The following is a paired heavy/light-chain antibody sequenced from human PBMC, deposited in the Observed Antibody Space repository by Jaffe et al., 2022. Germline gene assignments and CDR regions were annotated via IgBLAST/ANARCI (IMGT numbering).Light chain of an antibody. CDR1: QSVSSY. CDR3: QQRSDWPLT. Sequence: EIVLTQSPDTLSLSPGERATLSCRASQSVSSYLAWYQQKPGQAPRLLIYDAFNRATGIPARFSGSGSGTDFTLTISSLEPEDFAVYFCQQRSDWPLTFGQGTKLEIK. V-gene: IGKV3-11*01. J-gene: IGKJ2*01. CDR2: DAF.
Heavy chain of an antibody. Sequence: EVQLLESGGGLVQPGGSLRLSCAASGFTFTNYAMNWVRQAPGKGLEWVSCISGSGETTYYADSVKGRFTISRDNSKNTLYLQMNSLRADDTAVYSCAKSKKGGTTSVFDPWGQGTLVTVSS. J-gene: IGHJ5*02. CDR3: AKSKKGGTTSVFDP. CDR2: ISGSGETT. CDR1: GFTFTNYA. D-gene: IGHD4-17*01. V-gene: IGHV3-23*01.